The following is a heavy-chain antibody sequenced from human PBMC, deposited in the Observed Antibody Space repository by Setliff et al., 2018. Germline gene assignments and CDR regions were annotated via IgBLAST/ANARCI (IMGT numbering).Heavy chain of an antibody. CDR1: GGSIRSYY. V-gene: IGHV4-59*01. Sequence: SETLSLTCTVSGGSIRSYYWNWIRQPPGKGLEWIGYIHHSGSTNYNPSLKSRVTLSMDTSRNHFSLNLTSLTAADTALYYCARDNIGPDALDIWGQGTMVTVSS. J-gene: IGHJ3*02. CDR2: IHHSGST. CDR3: ARDNIGPDALDI.